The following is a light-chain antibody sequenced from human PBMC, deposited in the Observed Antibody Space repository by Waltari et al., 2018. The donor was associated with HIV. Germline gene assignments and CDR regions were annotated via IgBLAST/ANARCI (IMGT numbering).Light chain of an antibody. CDR2: KDT. Sequence: SFELTQPPSVSVSPGQTAKITCSGDALAKQYTYWYQQKPGQAPVVVIYKDTERPSGIPGRFSGSSSGTTVTLTISGVQAEDEADYYCQSADTSGTRVFGSGTKVTVL. CDR1: ALAKQY. J-gene: IGLJ1*01. CDR3: QSADTSGTRV. V-gene: IGLV3-25*03.